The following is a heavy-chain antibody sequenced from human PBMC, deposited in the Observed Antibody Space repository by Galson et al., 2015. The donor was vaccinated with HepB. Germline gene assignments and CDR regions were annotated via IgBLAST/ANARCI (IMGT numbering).Heavy chain of an antibody. V-gene: IGHV3-23*01. Sequence: SLRLSCAASGFTFSSYAMSWVRQAPGKGLEWVSAISGSGGSTYYADSVKGRFTISGDNSKNTLYLQMNSLRAEDTAVYYCAKDTNYYDSSGYYMNDYWGQGTLVTVSS. D-gene: IGHD3-22*01. CDR1: GFTFSSYA. CDR2: ISGSGGST. J-gene: IGHJ4*02. CDR3: AKDTNYYDSSGYYMNDY.